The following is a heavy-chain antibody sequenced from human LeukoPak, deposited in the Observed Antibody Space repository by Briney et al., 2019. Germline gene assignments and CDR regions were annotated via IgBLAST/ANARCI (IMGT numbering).Heavy chain of an antibody. D-gene: IGHD5-24*01. J-gene: IGHJ4*02. V-gene: IGHV1-69*04. CDR3: ARGDGYNYGLNY. Sequence: SVKVSCKASGGTFSSYAISWVRQAPGQGLEWMGRIIPILGIANYARKFQGRVTITADKSTSTAYMELSSLRSEDTAVYYCARGDGYNYGLNYWGQGTLVTVSS. CDR2: IIPILGIA. CDR1: GGTFSSYA.